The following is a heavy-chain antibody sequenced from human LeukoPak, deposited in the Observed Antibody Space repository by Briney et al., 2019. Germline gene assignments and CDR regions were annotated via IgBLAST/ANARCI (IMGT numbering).Heavy chain of an antibody. CDR3: ARGGSSSSRFDP. CDR2: ISSSSSYI. J-gene: IGHJ5*02. V-gene: IGHV3-21*01. Sequence: KTGWSLRLSCAASGFTFSSYSMNWVRQAPGKGLEWVSSISSSSSYIYYADSVKGRFTISRDNAKNSLYLQMNSLRAEDTAVYYCARGGSSSSRFDPWGQGTLVTVSS. D-gene: IGHD6-13*01. CDR1: GFTFSSYS.